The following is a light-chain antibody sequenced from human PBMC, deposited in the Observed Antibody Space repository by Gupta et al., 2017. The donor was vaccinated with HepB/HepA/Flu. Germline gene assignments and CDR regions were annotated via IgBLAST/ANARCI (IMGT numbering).Light chain of an antibody. Sequence: EIVLTQSPATLSLSPGERATLSCRASQNINNYLAWYQQKPGQAPRLLIYDASNRATGIPARFSGSGSGTDFTLTISSLEPEDFAVYYCQQRSNSRTFGQGTKVEIK. CDR3: QQRSNSRT. V-gene: IGKV3-11*01. CDR1: QNINNY. J-gene: IGKJ1*01. CDR2: DAS.